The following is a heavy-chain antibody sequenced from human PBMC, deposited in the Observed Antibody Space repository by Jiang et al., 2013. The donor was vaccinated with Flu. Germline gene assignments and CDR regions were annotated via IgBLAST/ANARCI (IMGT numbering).Heavy chain of an antibody. CDR3: ATRGYFDAHFHH. D-gene: IGHD3-9*01. V-gene: IGHV4-39*01. CDR2: IYHSGST. CDR1: DDSISGSPYY. J-gene: IGHJ1*01. Sequence: GSGLVKPSETLSLNCTVSDDSISGSPYYWGWIRQSPGKGLEWIAGIYHSGSTYYNPSLKSRVTISVDTSKNEFSLKLNSVTAADTAIYFCATRGYFDAHFHHWGQGTLVTVSS.